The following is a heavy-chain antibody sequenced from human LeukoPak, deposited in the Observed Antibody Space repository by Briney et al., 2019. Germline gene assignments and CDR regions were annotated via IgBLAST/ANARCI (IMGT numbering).Heavy chain of an antibody. Sequence: PGGSLRLSCAASGFTFSSYAMHWVRQAPGKGLEWVAVISYDGSNKYYADSVKGRFTISRDNSKNTLYLQMNSLRAEDTAVYYCAREPDPFYYYDSSGYYLFGYWGQGTLVTVSS. V-gene: IGHV3-30-3*01. CDR2: ISYDGSNK. J-gene: IGHJ4*02. CDR1: GFTFSSYA. D-gene: IGHD3-22*01. CDR3: AREPDPFYYYDSSGYYLFGY.